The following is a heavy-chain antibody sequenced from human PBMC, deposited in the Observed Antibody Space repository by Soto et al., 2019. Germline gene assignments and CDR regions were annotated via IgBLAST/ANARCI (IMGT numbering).Heavy chain of an antibody. Sequence: EPLKISCKGSGYSLTSYWIGWVRQMPGKGLEWMGIIYPGDSDTRYSPSFQGQVTISADKSISTDYLQWSSLKASDTGIYYCARLIYGVEEGPFDYWGQGTVVTVSS. CDR2: IYPGDSDT. D-gene: IGHD4-17*01. J-gene: IGHJ4*02. V-gene: IGHV5-51*01. CDR3: ARLIYGVEEGPFDY. CDR1: GYSLTSYW.